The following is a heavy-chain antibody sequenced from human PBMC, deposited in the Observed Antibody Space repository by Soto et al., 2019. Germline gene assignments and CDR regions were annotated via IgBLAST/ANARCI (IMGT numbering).Heavy chain of an antibody. CDR2: INPNGGGT. Sequence: ASVKVSCKASGFTFSAYYIYWVRQAPGQGLEWIGWINPNGGGTNNAQKFQGRVTMTRDTSTSTVYIELSALISDDTAVYFCARSLLDEYSSSWRSAYYGMDVWGQGTTVTVSS. V-gene: IGHV1-2*02. CDR1: GFTFSAYY. D-gene: IGHD2-2*01. CDR3: ARSLLDEYSSSWRSAYYGMDV. J-gene: IGHJ6*02.